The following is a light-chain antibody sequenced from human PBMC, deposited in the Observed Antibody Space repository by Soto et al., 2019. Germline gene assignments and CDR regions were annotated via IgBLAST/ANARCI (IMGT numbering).Light chain of an antibody. CDR1: QSVRSN. J-gene: IGKJ1*01. CDR2: AAS. Sequence: EISTTQSPATLSVSPGERGALSCRASQSVRSNLACYQQKPGQAPRLLIYAASARATGIPARFTGSGSRPDFPLPISRAHSHDLAVHYCQQYGSYPRPFGPGPKVDIK. V-gene: IGKV3-15*01. CDR3: QQYGSYPRP.